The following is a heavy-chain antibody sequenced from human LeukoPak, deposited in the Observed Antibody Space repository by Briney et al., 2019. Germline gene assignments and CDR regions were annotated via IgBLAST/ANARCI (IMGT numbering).Heavy chain of an antibody. V-gene: IGHV1-18*04. Sequence: ASVKVSCKASGYTFTNFGISWVRQAPGQRPEWMAWISPYDGDTDYAQKFQGRVTLTTDTSTSTAYMEMRSLTSDDTAVYYCARDDRTSDEADFFDPWGQGTLVTVSS. CDR1: GYTFTNFG. CDR2: ISPYDGDT. D-gene: IGHD2-21*01. J-gene: IGHJ5*02. CDR3: ARDDRTSDEADFFDP.